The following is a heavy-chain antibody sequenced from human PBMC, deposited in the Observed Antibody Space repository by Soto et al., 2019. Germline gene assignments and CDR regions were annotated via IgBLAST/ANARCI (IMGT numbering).Heavy chain of an antibody. CDR3: ARDHSGYDTSFDY. V-gene: IGHV3-11*01. D-gene: IGHD5-12*01. CDR1: GFTFSDYY. Sequence: PGGSLRLSCAASGFTFSDYYMSWIRQAPGKGLEWVSYISSSGSTIYYADSVKGRFTISRDNAKNSLYLQMNSLRAEDTAVYYYARDHSGYDTSFDYWGQGTLVTVSS. J-gene: IGHJ4*02. CDR2: ISSSGSTI.